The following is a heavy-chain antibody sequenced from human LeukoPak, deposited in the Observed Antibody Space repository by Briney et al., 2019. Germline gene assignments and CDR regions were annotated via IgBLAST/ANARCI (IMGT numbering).Heavy chain of an antibody. V-gene: IGHV3-21*01. Sequence: GGSLRLSCAASGFTFSSHSMNWVRQAPGKGLEWVSSISSSSSYIYYADSVKGRFTISRDNAKNSLYLQMNSLRAEDTAVYYCARERVGYSYGATCFDYWGQGTLVTVSP. D-gene: IGHD5-18*01. CDR3: ARERVGYSYGATCFDY. J-gene: IGHJ4*02. CDR2: ISSSSSYI. CDR1: GFTFSSHS.